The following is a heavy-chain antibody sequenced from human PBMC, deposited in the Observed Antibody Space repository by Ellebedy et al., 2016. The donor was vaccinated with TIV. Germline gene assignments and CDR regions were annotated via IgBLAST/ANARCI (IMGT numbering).Heavy chain of an antibody. J-gene: IGHJ4*02. CDR2: IYPGDSDT. CDR1: GYSFTSYW. Sequence: GESLKISXKGSGYSFTSYWIGWVRQMPGKGLEWMWIIYPGDSDTIYSPSFQGQVTISADKSISTAYLQWSSLKASDTAMYYCARHTNRYCSGGSCYYSDYWGQGTLVTVSS. D-gene: IGHD2-15*01. V-gene: IGHV5-51*01. CDR3: ARHTNRYCSGGSCYYSDY.